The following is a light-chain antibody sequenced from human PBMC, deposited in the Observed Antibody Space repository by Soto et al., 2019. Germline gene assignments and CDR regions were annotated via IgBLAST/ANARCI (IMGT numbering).Light chain of an antibody. CDR1: SGDVGRYEY. Sequence: QSASTQPRAVSGSAGQTVTISCAPGSGDVGRYEYVCWYQQHPGKVPKLIIYDVSERPAAVPDRFSGSKSGNTASLTISGLQAEDEADYSCCSFAGSYTYVFGGATKVTV. CDR3: CSFAGSYTYV. V-gene: IGLV2-11*01. J-gene: IGLJ1*01. CDR2: DVS.